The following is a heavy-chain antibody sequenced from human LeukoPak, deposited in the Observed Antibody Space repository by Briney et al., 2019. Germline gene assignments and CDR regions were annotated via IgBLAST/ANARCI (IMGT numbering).Heavy chain of an antibody. V-gene: IGHV1-2*02. D-gene: IGHD3-22*01. CDR3: ARYDSRSRHGSPDAFDI. J-gene: IGHJ3*02. CDR2: XXXXSGGT. Sequence: ASVKVSCXASGYIFTXXXXXXXRQAPGRXXXXXXXXXXXSGGTXXXQXFXGXXXXXXDTSSSTAYMEVSRLRSDDTAVYYCARYDSRSRHGSPDAFDIWGQGTMVTVSS. CDR1: GYIFTXXX.